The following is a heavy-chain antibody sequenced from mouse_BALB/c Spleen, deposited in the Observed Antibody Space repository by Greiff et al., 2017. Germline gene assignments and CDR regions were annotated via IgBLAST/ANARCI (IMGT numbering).Heavy chain of an antibody. CDR3: ARYYGSSYGFAY. V-gene: IGHV1-63*02. CDR2: IYPGGGYT. CDR1: GYTFTNYW. D-gene: IGHD1-1*01. Sequence: VKLMESGAELVRPGTSVKMSCKAAGYTFTNYWIGWVKQRPGHGLEWIGDIYPGGGYTNYNEKFKGKATLTADTSSSTAYMQLSSLTSEDSAIYYCARYYGSSYGFAYWGQGTLVTVSA. J-gene: IGHJ3*01.